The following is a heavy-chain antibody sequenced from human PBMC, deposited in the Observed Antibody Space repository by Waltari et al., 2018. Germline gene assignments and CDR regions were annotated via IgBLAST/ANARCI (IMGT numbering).Heavy chain of an antibody. V-gene: IGHV4-61*09. Sequence: QVQLQESGPGLVKSSQTLSLTCTVSGGSISSDRHYWSWIRQPAGKGLEWVGYIYTTGSTNYNPSLKSRVTISIDTSKNQFSLKLTSVTAADTAVYYCARSPSGPRGYWGQGTLVTVSS. CDR3: ARSPSGPRGY. D-gene: IGHD3-10*01. CDR2: IYTTGST. CDR1: GGSISSDRHY. J-gene: IGHJ4*02.